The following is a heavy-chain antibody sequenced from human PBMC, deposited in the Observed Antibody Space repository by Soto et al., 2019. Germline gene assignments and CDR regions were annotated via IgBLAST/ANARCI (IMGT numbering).Heavy chain of an antibody. CDR2: IIPLLDIA. CDR3: ARDSPIGSTFSGYDAIDY. J-gene: IGHJ4*02. Sequence: QVQLVQSGAEVKKPGSSVKVSCKTSGGTFSNDIITWVRQAPGQGLEWMGRIIPLLDIANYAQKFQGRVTITADKSLGTACMELNSLRSEDTAVYYCARDSPIGSTFSGYDAIDYWGQGTLVTVSS. V-gene: IGHV1-69*08. D-gene: IGHD5-12*01. CDR1: GGTFSNDI.